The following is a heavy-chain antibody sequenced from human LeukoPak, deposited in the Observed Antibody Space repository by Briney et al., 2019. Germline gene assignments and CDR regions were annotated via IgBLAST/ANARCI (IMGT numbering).Heavy chain of an antibody. J-gene: IGHJ4*02. V-gene: IGHV3-7*01. CDR1: GFTFGTYC. CDR2: INPDGSEK. D-gene: IGHD3-10*01. CDR3: ARSGSYWNSRAYFDY. Sequence: GGSLRLSCAASGFTFGTYCMNWVRQAPGKGLEWVASINPDGSEKYDVDSVKGRFTISRDNAKNSLYLQMNGLRAEDTAVYYSARSGSYWNSRAYFDYWGQGSLVTVS.